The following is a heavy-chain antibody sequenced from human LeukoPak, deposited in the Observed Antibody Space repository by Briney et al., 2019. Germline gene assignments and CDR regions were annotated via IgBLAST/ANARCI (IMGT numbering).Heavy chain of an antibody. D-gene: IGHD1-14*01. CDR3: ARRDHLGLGY. Sequence: GESLKISCKGSGYSFTSYWITWVRPIPGEGLEWLGRIDPSDSYTNYSPSFQGHVTISADKSISTAYLQWSGLKASDTAMYYCARRDHLGLGYWGQGTLVTVSS. CDR1: GYSFTSYW. J-gene: IGHJ4*02. CDR2: IDPSDSYT. V-gene: IGHV5-10-1*01.